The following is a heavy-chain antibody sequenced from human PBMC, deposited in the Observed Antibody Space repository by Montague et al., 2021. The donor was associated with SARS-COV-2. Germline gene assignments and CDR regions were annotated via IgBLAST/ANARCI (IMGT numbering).Heavy chain of an antibody. CDR3: ARVRYYGSGTSLSMDV. CDR2: INHSGTT. V-gene: IGHV4-34*01. J-gene: IGHJ6*02. D-gene: IGHD3-10*01. Sequence: SETLSLTCAVYGGSFSGYYWSWIRQPPGKGLEWIGEINHSGTTNYNPYLKSRVTITVDTSKNQFPLKLSSVTAADTAVYYCARVRYYGSGTSLSMDVWGQGTTVTVSS. CDR1: GGSFSGYY.